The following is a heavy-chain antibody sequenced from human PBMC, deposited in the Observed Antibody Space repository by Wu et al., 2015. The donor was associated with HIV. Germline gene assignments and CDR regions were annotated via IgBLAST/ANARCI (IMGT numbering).Heavy chain of an antibody. CDR1: KYSFTGYY. CDR3: ARGPPLGYCSRYHRGRDTVVDV. CDR2: INPNSGGT. V-gene: IGHV1-2*02. D-gene: IGHD2-15*01. Sequence: QVQLVQSGAEVKKPGASVKVSCKASKYSFTGYYMHWVRQAPGQGLEWMGWINPNSGGTNYAQKFQGRVTMTRDTSISTAYMELSRLRSDDTAVYYCARGPPLGYCSRYHRGRDTVVDVVGPRDHG. J-gene: IGHJ6*02.